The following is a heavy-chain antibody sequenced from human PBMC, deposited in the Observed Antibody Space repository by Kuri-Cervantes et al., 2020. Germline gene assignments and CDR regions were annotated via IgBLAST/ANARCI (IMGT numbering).Heavy chain of an antibody. CDR2: IKPDGSEK. CDR1: GFTFSSYS. V-gene: IGHV3-7*01. CDR3: ARVNREVVAYYYYYMDV. J-gene: IGHJ6*03. D-gene: IGHD1-14*01. Sequence: GESLKISCAASGFTFSSYSMNWVRQAPGKGLEWVATIKPDGSEKYHADSVKGRFTISRDNAKNSLYLQMNSLRAEDTAVYFCARVNREVVAYYYYYMDVWGKGTTVTVSS.